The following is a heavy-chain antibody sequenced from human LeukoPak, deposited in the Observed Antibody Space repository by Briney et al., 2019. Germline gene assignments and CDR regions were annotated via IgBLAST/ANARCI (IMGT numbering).Heavy chain of an antibody. V-gene: IGHV3-53*01. J-gene: IGHJ6*02. CDR2: IYSGGST. CDR1: GFTVSSNY. D-gene: IGHD5-18*01. Sequence: GGSLRLSCAASGFTVSSNYMSWVRQAPGKGLERVSVIYSGGSTYYADSVKGRFTISRDNSKNTLYLQMNSLRAEDTAVYYCARETRRGYSYGLVYGMDVWGQGTTVTVSS. CDR3: ARETRRGYSYGLVYGMDV.